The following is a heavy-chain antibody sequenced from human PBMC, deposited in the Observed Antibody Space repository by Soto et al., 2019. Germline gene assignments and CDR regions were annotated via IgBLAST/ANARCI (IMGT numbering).Heavy chain of an antibody. CDR1: GYTFINYD. V-gene: IGHV1-8*01. Sequence: AAVKVSCKTSGYTFINYDINGVRQAPGQGLEWMGWMNPNSGNAVYAQTFQGRVTMTGNTSISTAYMDLGSLRSVDTAVYYCARGRKSFYFDSWGQGTLVTVSS. CDR3: ARGRKSFYFDS. CDR2: MNPNSGNA. J-gene: IGHJ4*02.